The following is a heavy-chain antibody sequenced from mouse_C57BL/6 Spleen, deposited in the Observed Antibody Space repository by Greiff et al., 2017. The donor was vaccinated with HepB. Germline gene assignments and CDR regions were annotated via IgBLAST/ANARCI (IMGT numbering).Heavy chain of an antibody. D-gene: IGHD2-4*01. CDR1: GYAFTNYL. CDR2: INPGSGGT. Sequence: QVQLQQSGAELVRPGTSVKVSCKASGYAFTNYLIEWVKQRPGQGLEWIGVINPGSGGTNYNEKFKGKATLTEDKSSSTAYMQNSSLTSEDSAVYFCARGGLRVAYWGQGTLVTVSA. V-gene: IGHV1-54*01. CDR3: ARGGLRVAY. J-gene: IGHJ3*01.